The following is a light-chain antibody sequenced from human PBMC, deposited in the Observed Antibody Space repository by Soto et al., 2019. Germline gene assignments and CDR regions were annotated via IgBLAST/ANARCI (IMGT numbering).Light chain of an antibody. Sequence: EVVLTQSPGTLSLSPGERATLSCRASQSVASRNLAWYQQKSGQAPRLLIYGASSRAIHTPDRFSGSGSGTDFTLTISGLEPEDFAVYYCQQRSNWPTFGQGTKVDIK. V-gene: IGKV3D-20*02. CDR2: GAS. CDR1: QSVASRN. J-gene: IGKJ2*01. CDR3: QQRSNWPT.